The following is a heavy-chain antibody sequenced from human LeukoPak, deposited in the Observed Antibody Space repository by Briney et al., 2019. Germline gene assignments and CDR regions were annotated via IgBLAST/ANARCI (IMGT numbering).Heavy chain of an antibody. J-gene: IGHJ4*01. D-gene: IGHD2-2*01. CDR2: IRSKAYGGTT. CDR3: ARIGHDLYQTFDF. CDR1: GFNFGDYA. V-gene: IGHV3-49*03. Sequence: GGSLRLSCTASGFNFGDYAMSWFRQAPGKGLEWVSFIRSKAYGGTTEFAASVKGRFTISRDDSKSIAYLQMNSLRAEDTAIYYCARIGHDLYQTFDFWGNGNLITVSS.